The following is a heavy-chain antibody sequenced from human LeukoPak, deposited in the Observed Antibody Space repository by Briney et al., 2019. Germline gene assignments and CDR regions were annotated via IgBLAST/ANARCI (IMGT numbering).Heavy chain of an antibody. V-gene: IGHV3-7*01. CDR2: IKEDGSDK. J-gene: IGHJ3*01. Sequence: GGSLRLSCAASGFTFSSYWMSWVRQAPGKGLEWVANIKEDGSDKNYVDSVKGRFTISRDNAKNSLYLQMNSLRAEDTAVYYCARISVAGTPLDVFDVRGQGTIVTVSS. D-gene: IGHD6-19*01. CDR3: ARISVAGTPLDVFDV. CDR1: GFTFSSYW.